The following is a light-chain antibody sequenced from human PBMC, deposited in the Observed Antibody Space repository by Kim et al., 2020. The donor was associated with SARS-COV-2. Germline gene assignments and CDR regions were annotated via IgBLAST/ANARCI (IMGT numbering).Light chain of an antibody. CDR3: QQSFRTPNT. J-gene: IGKJ2*01. V-gene: IGKV1-39*01. CDR2: AAS. Sequence: DIEMTQSPSSLSASAGDGVTITCRASQSIGRFLNWYQQQPGKAPKLLIYAASTLQSGVPSRFSGSGSGTDFTLAITTLQPEDFASYYCQQSFRTPNTFGQGTKLEI. CDR1: QSIGRF.